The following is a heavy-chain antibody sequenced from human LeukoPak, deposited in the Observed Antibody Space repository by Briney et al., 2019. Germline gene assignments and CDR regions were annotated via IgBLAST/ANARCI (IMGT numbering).Heavy chain of an antibody. CDR1: GGSISTNSYY. CDR2: IYYSGST. V-gene: IGHV4-61*05. J-gene: IGHJ4*02. D-gene: IGHD3-10*01. Sequence: SETLSLTCTVSGGSISTNSYYWGWIRQPPGKGLEWIGYIYYSGSTNYNPSLKSRVTISVDTSKNQFSLKLNSVTAADTAVYYCARRAYGSGSFNRYYFDYWGQGTLVAVSS. CDR3: ARRAYGSGSFNRYYFDY.